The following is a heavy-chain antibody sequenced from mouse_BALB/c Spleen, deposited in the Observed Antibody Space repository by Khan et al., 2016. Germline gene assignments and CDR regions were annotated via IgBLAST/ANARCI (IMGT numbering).Heavy chain of an antibody. CDR2: IWGGGST. J-gene: IGHJ3*01. V-gene: IGHV2-6-7*01. CDR3: ASYYDYDGGFAY. CDR1: GFSLTAFG. D-gene: IGHD2-4*01. Sequence: VELVESGPGLVAPSQSLSITCTVSGFSLTAFGVNWVRQPPGKGLEWLGMIWGGGSTEYNSALKSRMSITKDTSKSQLFLKTNSLQTDDTARYYCASYYDYDGGFAYWDQGTLVTVSA.